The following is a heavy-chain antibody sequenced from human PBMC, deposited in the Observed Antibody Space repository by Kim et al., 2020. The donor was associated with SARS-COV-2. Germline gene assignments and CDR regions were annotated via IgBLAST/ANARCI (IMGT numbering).Heavy chain of an antibody. CDR3: ARGKNGDYD. V-gene: IGHV3-7*01. CDR2: SEK. Sequence: SEKYYVDSVKGRFTISRDNAKNSLYLQMNSLRAEDTAVYYCARGKNGDYDWGQGTLVTVSS. J-gene: IGHJ4*02. D-gene: IGHD4-17*01.